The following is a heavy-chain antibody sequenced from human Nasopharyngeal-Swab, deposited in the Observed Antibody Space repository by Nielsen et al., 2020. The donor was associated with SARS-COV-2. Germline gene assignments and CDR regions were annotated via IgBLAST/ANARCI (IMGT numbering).Heavy chain of an antibody. Sequence: ASVKVSCKVSGYTLTELSMHWVRQAPGKGLEWMGGFDPEDGETIYAQKFQGRVTMTEDTSTDTAYMKLSSLRSEDTAVYYCATADPAGSPSVWFDYWGQGTPVTVSS. CDR1: GYTLTELS. V-gene: IGHV1-24*01. D-gene: IGHD1-14*01. CDR2: FDPEDGET. J-gene: IGHJ4*02. CDR3: ATADPAGSPSVWFDY.